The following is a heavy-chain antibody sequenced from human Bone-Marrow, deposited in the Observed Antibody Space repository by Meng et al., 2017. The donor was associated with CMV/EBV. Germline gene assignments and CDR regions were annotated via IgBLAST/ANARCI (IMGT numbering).Heavy chain of an antibody. CDR2: INPTSGDT. J-gene: IGHJ4*02. Sequence: ASVKVSCKASGYTFTGYYMHWVRQAPGQGLEWMGWINPTSGDTNSAQKFQGRVTMTRDASITTAYMELTRLISDDTAVYYCARVGPQGTGTPLVSVWGQGTLVTVYS. D-gene: IGHD1-1*01. CDR3: ARVGPQGTGTPLVSV. CDR1: GYTFTGYY. V-gene: IGHV1-2*02.